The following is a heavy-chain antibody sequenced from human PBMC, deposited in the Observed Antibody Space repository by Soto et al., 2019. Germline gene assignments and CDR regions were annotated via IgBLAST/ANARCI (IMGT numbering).Heavy chain of an antibody. D-gene: IGHD3-10*01. V-gene: IGHV1-18*01. CDR3: GRDKRFIHYYGSFWFDP. CDR1: GYTFTNFG. J-gene: IGHJ5*02. CDR2: ISAYNGNT. Sequence: ASVKVSCKASGYTFTNFGISWVRQAPGQGLEWMGWISAYNGNTNYAQKFQGRVTMTTDTSTSTAYMEVRSLRFDDTAMFYCGRDKRFIHYYGSFWFDPWGQGTLVTVSS.